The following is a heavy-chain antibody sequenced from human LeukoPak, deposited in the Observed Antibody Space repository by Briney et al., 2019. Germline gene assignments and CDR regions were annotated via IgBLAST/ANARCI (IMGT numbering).Heavy chain of an antibody. Sequence: PGGSLRLSCAASGFNFSSYAMSWVREAPGQGLEWVSTISGSAGSTYYADSVKGRFTISRDNSKNTLYLQMNSLRAEDTAVYYCANSHSYLKHSLWGQGTMVTVSS. CDR3: ANSHSYLKHSL. D-gene: IGHD5-18*01. CDR2: ISGSAGST. CDR1: GFNFSSYA. J-gene: IGHJ3*01. V-gene: IGHV3-23*01.